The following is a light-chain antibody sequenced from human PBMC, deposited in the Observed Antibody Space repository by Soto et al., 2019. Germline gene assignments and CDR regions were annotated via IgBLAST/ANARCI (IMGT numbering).Light chain of an antibody. CDR2: EVS. J-gene: IGLJ2*01. Sequence: QSALTQPASVSGFPGQSITISCTGTSSDVGDYKYVCWYQQLPGRAPRLMIYEVSNRPSGVSHRFSGSKSGNTASLTISGLQADDEGDYYCTSYSRSSTYVVFGGGTKVTVL. CDR1: SSDVGDYKY. V-gene: IGLV2-14*01. CDR3: TSYSRSSTYVV.